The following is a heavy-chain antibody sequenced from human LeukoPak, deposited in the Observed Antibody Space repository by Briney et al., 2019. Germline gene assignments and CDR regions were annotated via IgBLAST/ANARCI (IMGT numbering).Heavy chain of an antibody. CDR3: ARDSLYYYGSGSYYAFDI. V-gene: IGHV3-21*01. D-gene: IGHD3-10*01. J-gene: IGHJ3*02. Sequence: PGGSLRLSCAASGFTFSSYSMNWVRQAPGKGLEWVSSISSSSSYIYYADSVKGRFTISRDNAKNSLYLQMNSLRAGDTAVYYCARDSLYYYGSGSYYAFDIWGQGTMVTVSS. CDR1: GFTFSSYS. CDR2: ISSSSSYI.